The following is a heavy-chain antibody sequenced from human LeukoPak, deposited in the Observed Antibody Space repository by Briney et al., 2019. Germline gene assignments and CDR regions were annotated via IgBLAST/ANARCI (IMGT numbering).Heavy chain of an antibody. V-gene: IGHV4-34*01. CDR1: GGSFSGYY. Sequence: SETLSLTCAVYGGSFSGYYWSWIRQPPGKGLEWIGEINHSGSINHNPSLKSRVTISVDTSKNQFSLKLSSVTAADTAVYYCARVHYYDNSGYWFFDYWGQGTLVTVSS. CDR2: INHSGSI. J-gene: IGHJ4*02. D-gene: IGHD3-22*01. CDR3: ARVHYYDNSGYWFFDY.